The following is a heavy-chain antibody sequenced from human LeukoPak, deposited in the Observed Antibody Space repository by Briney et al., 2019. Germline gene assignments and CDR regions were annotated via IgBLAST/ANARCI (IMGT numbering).Heavy chain of an antibody. D-gene: IGHD3-22*01. Sequence: ASGTVSCKASGYTFTSYGISWVRHAPGQGREWMGWISAYNGNTNYAQQLQSRVTMTTDTSTSTAYMGLRSLRSDDTAVYYCAGDSRYDSSGPRDNYWGQGTLVTVSS. V-gene: IGHV1-18*01. J-gene: IGHJ4*02. CDR1: GYTFTSYG. CDR2: ISAYNGNT. CDR3: AGDSRYDSSGPRDNY.